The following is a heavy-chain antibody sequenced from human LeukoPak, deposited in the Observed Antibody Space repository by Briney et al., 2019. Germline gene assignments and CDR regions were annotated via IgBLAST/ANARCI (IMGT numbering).Heavy chain of an antibody. CDR1: GFTFSSYS. J-gene: IGHJ4*02. Sequence: GGSLRLSCAASGFTFSSYSMNWVRQAPGKGLEWVSYISSSSSTIYYADSVKGRFTISRDNAKNSLYLQMNSLRAEDTAVYYCARDPRVRGVINVYWGQGTLVTVSS. CDR3: ARDPRVRGVINVY. D-gene: IGHD3-10*01. V-gene: IGHV3-48*01. CDR2: ISSSSSTI.